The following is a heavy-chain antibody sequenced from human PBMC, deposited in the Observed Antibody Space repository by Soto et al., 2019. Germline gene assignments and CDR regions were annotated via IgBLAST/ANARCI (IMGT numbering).Heavy chain of an antibody. CDR3: AQHDDWFDS. D-gene: IGHD3-16*01. V-gene: IGHV4-39*02. J-gene: IGHJ5*01. CDR2: VYYSGAT. Sequence: PSETLSLTCNVSGDSMTSPPYYWCWIRQPPGKGLEWIGTVYYSGATYYNPSLRGRLTVSADTSKNYFSLRLTSVTAADTAVYYCAQHDDWFDSWGQGILVTVSS. CDR1: GDSMTSPPYY.